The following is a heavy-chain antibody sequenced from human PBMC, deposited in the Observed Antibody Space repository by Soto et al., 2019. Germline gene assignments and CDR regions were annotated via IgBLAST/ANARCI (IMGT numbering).Heavy chain of an antibody. CDR1: GYTFTSNG. CDR3: ARGPYYYDSSGYSDFDY. J-gene: IGHJ4*02. V-gene: IGHV1-18*01. D-gene: IGHD3-22*01. Sequence: SVKVSCKDSGYTFTSNGISWVRQAPGQGLEWMGWISAYNGNTNYAQKLQGRVTMTTDTSTSTAYMELRSLRSDDTAVYYCARGPYYYDSSGYSDFDYWGQGTLVTVSS. CDR2: ISAYNGNT.